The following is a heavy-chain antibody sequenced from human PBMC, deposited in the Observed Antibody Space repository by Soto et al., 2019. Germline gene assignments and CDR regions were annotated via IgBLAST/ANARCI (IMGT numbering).Heavy chain of an antibody. CDR1: GGSFSGYY. CDR3: ARGSTRRGDFDY. D-gene: IGHD3-16*01. CDR2: INHSGST. Sequence: SETLSLTCAVYGGSFSGYYWSWIRQPPGKGLEWIGEINHSGSTNYNPSLKSRVTISVDTSKNQFSLKLSSVTAADTAVYYCARGSTRRGDFDYWGQGTLVTVSS. J-gene: IGHJ4*02. V-gene: IGHV4-34*01.